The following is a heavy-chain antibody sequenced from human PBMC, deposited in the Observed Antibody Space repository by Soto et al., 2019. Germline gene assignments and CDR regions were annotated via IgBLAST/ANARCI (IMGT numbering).Heavy chain of an antibody. Sequence: QVQLVQSGAEVKKPGSSVKVSCKASGGTFSNYAVSWVRQAPGQGLEWLGGIIPRFDTATYAPKFQDRVTIAADGSATTAYMELSSLTSEDTAVYYCARTVISNADAYYYCCHMNVWGQGTTVTVSS. CDR2: IIPRFDTA. V-gene: IGHV1-69*12. CDR3: ARTVISNADAYYYCCHMNV. CDR1: GGTFSNYA. J-gene: IGHJ6*02. D-gene: IGHD3-22*01.